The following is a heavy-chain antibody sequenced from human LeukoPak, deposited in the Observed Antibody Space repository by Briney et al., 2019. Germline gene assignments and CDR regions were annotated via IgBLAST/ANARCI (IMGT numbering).Heavy chain of an antibody. CDR3: ARRYGFPRGKFFDY. V-gene: IGHV4-39*01. CDR1: GGSISSSSHY. Sequence: PSETLSLTCTVSGGSISSSSHYWGRIRQPPGKGLEWIGSIYYSGTAFYNPSLKSRVTISIDTSKNQFSLNLSSVAAADTAVYYCARRYGFPRGKFFDYWGQGTLVTVSS. CDR2: IYYSGTA. J-gene: IGHJ4*02. D-gene: IGHD1-14*01.